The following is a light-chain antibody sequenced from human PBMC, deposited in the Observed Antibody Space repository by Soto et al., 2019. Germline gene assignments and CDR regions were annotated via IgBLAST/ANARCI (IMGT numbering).Light chain of an antibody. J-gene: IGKJ2*01. V-gene: IGKV3-15*01. CDR1: QSVSSN. Sequence: EIVMTQSPATLSVSPGERATLSCRASQSVSSNLAWYQQKPGQAPRLLIYGASTRATGIPARFSGSGSGTEXTLXISXLXXXXXAVXXXQQYNTFGQGTKLEIK. CDR3: QQYNT. CDR2: GAS.